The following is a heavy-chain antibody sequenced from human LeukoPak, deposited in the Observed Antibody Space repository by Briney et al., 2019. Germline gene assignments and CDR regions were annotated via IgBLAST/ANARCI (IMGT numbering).Heavy chain of an antibody. V-gene: IGHV3-48*03. J-gene: IGHJ4*02. CDR1: GFTFSSYE. Sequence: PAGGSLRLSCAASGFTFSSYEMNWVRQAPGKGLEWVSYISSSGSTIYYADSVKGRFTISRDNAKNSLYLQMYSLRAEDTAVYYCAKAAAGAAYFDYWGQGTLVTVSS. CDR2: ISSSGSTI. CDR3: AKAAAGAAYFDY. D-gene: IGHD6-13*01.